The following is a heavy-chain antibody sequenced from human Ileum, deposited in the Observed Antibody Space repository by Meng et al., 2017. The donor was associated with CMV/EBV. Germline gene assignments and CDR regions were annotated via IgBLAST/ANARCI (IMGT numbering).Heavy chain of an antibody. J-gene: IGHJ4*02. CDR2: ISISGVVT. D-gene: IGHD6-13*01. Sequence: GESLKISCAASGLGFNTYDMTWVRQAPGEGLEWVSSISISGVVTYYADSVRGRFTVSRDNSKNILYLQLSGLKVEDTAVYHCATLASAGQAKHFDYWGQGTLVTVSS. V-gene: IGHV3-23*01. CDR3: ATLASAGQAKHFDY. CDR1: GLGFNTYD.